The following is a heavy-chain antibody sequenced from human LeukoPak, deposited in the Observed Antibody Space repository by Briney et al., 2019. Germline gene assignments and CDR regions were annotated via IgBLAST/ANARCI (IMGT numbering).Heavy chain of an antibody. V-gene: IGHV3-30*18. J-gene: IGHJ4*02. CDR1: GFTFSSYG. CDR3: AKGVKHIVVVTAQHFFDY. D-gene: IGHD2-21*02. CDR2: ISYDGSNK. Sequence: GRSLRLSCAASGFTFSSYGMDWVRQAPGKGLEWVAVISYDGSNKYYADSVKGRFTISRDNSKTTLYLQMNTLRPDDTAVYYCAKGVKHIVVVTAQHFFDYWGQGTLVTVSS.